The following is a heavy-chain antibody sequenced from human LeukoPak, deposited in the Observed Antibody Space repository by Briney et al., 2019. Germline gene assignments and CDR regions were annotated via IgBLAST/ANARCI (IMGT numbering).Heavy chain of an antibody. CDR1: GGSFSGYY. CDR2: INHSGST. J-gene: IGHJ4*02. Sequence: SETLSLTCAVYGGSFSGYYWSWIRQPPGKGLEWIGEINHSGSTNYNPFLKSRVTISVDTSKNQFSLKLSSVTAADTAVYYCARGNDSSGYYFDYWGQGTLVTVSS. D-gene: IGHD3-22*01. V-gene: IGHV4-34*01. CDR3: ARGNDSSGYYFDY.